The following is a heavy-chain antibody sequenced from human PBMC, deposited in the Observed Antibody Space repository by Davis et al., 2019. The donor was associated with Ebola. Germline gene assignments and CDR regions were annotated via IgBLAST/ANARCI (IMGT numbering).Heavy chain of an antibody. J-gene: IGHJ6*03. D-gene: IGHD5-12*01. V-gene: IGHV3-48*01. CDR3: ASGDGRGSSYDMDV. Sequence: GESLKISCAASGFTFSNYDMNWVRQAPGKGLEWVSNINAGSSRKSYADSVKGRFTISRDNAKNSLFLQMNSLRAEDTALYYCASGDGRGSSYDMDVWGQGTTVTVSS. CDR2: INAGSSRK. CDR1: GFTFSNYD.